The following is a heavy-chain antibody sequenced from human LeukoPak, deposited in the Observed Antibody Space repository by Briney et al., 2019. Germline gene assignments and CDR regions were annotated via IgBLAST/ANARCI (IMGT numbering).Heavy chain of an antibody. D-gene: IGHD5/OR15-5a*01. Sequence: ASVTVSCKASGYIFTSYYIHWVRQAPGQGLEGMGWINSNSGVTNYAQKFQGRVTMTSDMSISTAYMELRRLKSDDTAVYYCARDPGSNFFDYWGQGTQITVSS. CDR3: ARDPGSNFFDY. J-gene: IGHJ4*02. CDR1: GYIFTSYY. V-gene: IGHV1-2*02. CDR2: INSNSGVT.